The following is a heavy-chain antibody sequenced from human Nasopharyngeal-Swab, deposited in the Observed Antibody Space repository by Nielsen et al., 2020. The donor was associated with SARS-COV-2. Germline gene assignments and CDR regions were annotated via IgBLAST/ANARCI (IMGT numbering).Heavy chain of an antibody. J-gene: IGHJ6*03. Sequence: GGSLRLSCAASGFTFSSYAMHWVRQAPGKGLEWVAVISYDGSNKYYADSVKGRFTISRDNSKSTLYLQMNSLRAEDTAAYYCAKDLNSNFLNYMDVWGKGTTVSVSS. CDR3: AKDLNSNFLNYMDV. CDR1: GFTFSSYA. D-gene: IGHD4-11*01. CDR2: ISYDGSNK. V-gene: IGHV3-30-3*01.